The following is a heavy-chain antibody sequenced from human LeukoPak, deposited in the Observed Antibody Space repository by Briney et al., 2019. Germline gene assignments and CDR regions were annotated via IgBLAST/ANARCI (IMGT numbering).Heavy chain of an antibody. Sequence: GGSLRLSCAASGFTFDDYGVSWVRQAPGKGLEWVSGINWNGGSTGYAGSVKGRFTISRDNAKNSPYLQMNSLRAEDTALYYCARGGNYDFWSGYWVLDYWGQGTLVTVSS. D-gene: IGHD3-3*01. CDR1: GFTFDDYG. J-gene: IGHJ4*02. CDR2: INWNGGST. CDR3: ARGGNYDFWSGYWVLDY. V-gene: IGHV3-20*04.